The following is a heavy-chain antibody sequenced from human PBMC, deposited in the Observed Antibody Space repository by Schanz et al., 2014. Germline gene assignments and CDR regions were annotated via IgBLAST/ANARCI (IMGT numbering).Heavy chain of an antibody. Sequence: EVQLLESGGGLVQPGGSLRLSCAASGFTFSSYAMSWVRQAPGKGLEWVSSISYGTSYIYYAESVKGRFTISRDNAKNSLYLQMNGLRAEDTAVYYCARPALWFGDNCFDPWGQGTLVTVSS. CDR2: ISYGTSYI. V-gene: IGHV3-21*01. J-gene: IGHJ5*02. CDR3: ARPALWFGDNCFDP. D-gene: IGHD3-10*01. CDR1: GFTFSSYA.